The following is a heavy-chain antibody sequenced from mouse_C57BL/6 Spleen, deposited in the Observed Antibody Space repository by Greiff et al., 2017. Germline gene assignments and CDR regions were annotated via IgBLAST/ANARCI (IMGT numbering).Heavy chain of an antibody. D-gene: IGHD3-2*02. CDR3: ARWTAQYYFDY. CDR2: IYPRSGNT. V-gene: IGHV1-81*01. J-gene: IGHJ2*01. CDR1: GYTFTSYG. Sequence: QVHVKQSGAELARPGASVKLSCKASGYTFTSYGISWVKQRTGQGLEWIGEIYPRSGNTYYNEKFKGKATLTADKSSSTAYMELRSLTSEDSAVYFCARWTAQYYFDYWGQGTTLTVSS.